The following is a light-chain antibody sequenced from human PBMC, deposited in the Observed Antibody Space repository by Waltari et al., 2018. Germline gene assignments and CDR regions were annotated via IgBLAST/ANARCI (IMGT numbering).Light chain of an antibody. J-gene: IGLJ2*01. CDR3: CSYAGTDTVII. CDR2: EVI. Sequence: QSALTQPASVSGSPRQSITISCTGTSRDVGTYNFVSWYQQHPGKAPKLMIYEVIKRPSGVSNRFSGSKSGNTASLTISGLQDEDEADYYCCSYAGTDTVIIFGGGTKVTVL. V-gene: IGLV2-23*02. CDR1: SRDVGTYNF.